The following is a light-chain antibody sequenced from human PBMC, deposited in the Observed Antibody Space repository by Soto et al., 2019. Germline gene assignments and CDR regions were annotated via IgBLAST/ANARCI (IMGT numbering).Light chain of an antibody. Sequence: EIVLTQSPATLSLSPGERATLSCRASQSVSSSYLAWYQQKPGQAPRLLIFGASSRATGVPARFSGSGSGTEFTLSISRLEPEDFAVYYCQKYGGSPPWTFGRGTKVDIK. CDR3: QKYGGSPPWT. J-gene: IGKJ1*01. CDR1: QSVSSSY. CDR2: GAS. V-gene: IGKV3-20*01.